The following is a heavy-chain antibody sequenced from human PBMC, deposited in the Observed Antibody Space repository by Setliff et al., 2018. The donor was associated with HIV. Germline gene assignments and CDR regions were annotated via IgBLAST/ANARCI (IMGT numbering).Heavy chain of an antibody. V-gene: IGHV4-38-2*01. CDR3: ARQFTVQWLVSTYGMDV. CDR2: IYHSGST. D-gene: IGHD6-19*01. J-gene: IGHJ6*02. CDR1: GYSISSGYY. Sequence: SETLSLTCAVSGYSISSGYYWGWIRQPPGKGLEWLGSIYHSGSTYYNPSLKSRVTISVDTSKNQFSLNLSSVTAADTAVYYCARQFTVQWLVSTYGMDVWGQGTTVTVSS.